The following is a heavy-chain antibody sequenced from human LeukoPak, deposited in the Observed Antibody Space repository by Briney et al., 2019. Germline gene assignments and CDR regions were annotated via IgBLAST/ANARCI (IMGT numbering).Heavy chain of an antibody. Sequence: PGTSLRLSCTASGFTFSNYGMHWVRQAPGKGLEWVAVIWYDGSYTYYAESVKGRFTISRDVSKNTLYLQMNSLRAEDTSLYYCARDDCSTTSCLDHWGQGTLVSVSS. D-gene: IGHD2-2*01. CDR3: ARDDCSTTSCLDH. CDR2: IWYDGSYT. V-gene: IGHV3-33*01. J-gene: IGHJ4*02. CDR1: GFTFSNYG.